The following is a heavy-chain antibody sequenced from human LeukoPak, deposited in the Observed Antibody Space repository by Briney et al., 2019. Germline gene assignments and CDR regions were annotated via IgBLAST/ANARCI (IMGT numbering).Heavy chain of an antibody. CDR2: INPNSGAT. CDR1: GCTFTDYY. V-gene: IGHV1-2*02. CDR3: AREAFTTVTSATDACDI. J-gene: IGHJ3*02. Sequence: ASVTVSCMACGCTFTDYYLHWVRQAPGQGREGMGLINPNSGATNSLQKFQGRVTMTRDTSIRTAYMELSRLRSDDTAVYYCAREAFTTVTSATDACDIWGQGTMVTVSS. D-gene: IGHD4-17*01.